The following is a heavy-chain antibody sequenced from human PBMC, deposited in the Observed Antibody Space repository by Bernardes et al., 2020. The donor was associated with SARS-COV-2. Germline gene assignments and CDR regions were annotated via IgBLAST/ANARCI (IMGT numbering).Heavy chain of an antibody. CDR2: LNGNGVTT. V-gene: IGHV3-23*01. J-gene: IGHJ3*02. CDR3: AKITPMTLDGFVI. D-gene: IGHD3-16*01. CDR1: GFTFRSSV. Sequence: GGSLRLSCAASGFTFRSSVMTWFRQAPGQGLEWVSILNGNGVTTYYADSVKGRFTISRDNSKNTLYLQMNSLRIEDTAVYYCAKITPMTLDGFVIWGQGTRVTVSS.